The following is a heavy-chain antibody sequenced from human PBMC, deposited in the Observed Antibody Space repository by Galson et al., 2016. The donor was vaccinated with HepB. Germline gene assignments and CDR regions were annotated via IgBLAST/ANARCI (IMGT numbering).Heavy chain of an antibody. CDR2: VNHSGST. CDR3: ASLSVSGEVVGVYDI. V-gene: IGHV4-34*01. CDR1: SGSSTAYF. J-gene: IGHJ3*02. D-gene: IGHD3-3*01. Sequence: SETLSLTCDVYSGSSTAYFWSWIRQSPQKGLEWIGEVNHSGSTNYHPSLKRRVTISEDTAKNQLSLHLSSLTAADTAVYYCASLSVSGEVVGVYDIWGQGTMVIVSS.